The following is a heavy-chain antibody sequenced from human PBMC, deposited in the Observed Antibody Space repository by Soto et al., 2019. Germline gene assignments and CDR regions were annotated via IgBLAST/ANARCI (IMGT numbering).Heavy chain of an antibody. V-gene: IGHV3-23*01. J-gene: IGHJ4*02. Sequence: GGSLRLSXAASGFTFSSYVMSWVRQAPGKGLEWVSSISDSATSTYYTDSVKGRFSISRDNSKNTLYLQMNSLRAEDTAIYYCAKDICAYSSGSCYFDYWGQGTLVTVSS. D-gene: IGHD6-19*01. CDR3: AKDICAYSSGSCYFDY. CDR2: ISDSATST. CDR1: GFTFSSYV.